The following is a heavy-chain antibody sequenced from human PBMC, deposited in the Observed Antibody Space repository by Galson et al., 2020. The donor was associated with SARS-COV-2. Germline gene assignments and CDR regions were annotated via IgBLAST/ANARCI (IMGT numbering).Heavy chain of an antibody. D-gene: IGHD2-2*01. J-gene: IGHJ6*03. CDR1: GFIFSVYA. CDR3: AKTLVGNGGYMDV. CDR2: IDSTGGFI. Sequence: GSLRLSCGGSGFIFSVYAMNWVRQAPGKGLEWVATIDSTGGFIYYQDSVQGRFTISRDNSKDTVFLQMNSLRAEDTAIYHCAKTLVGNGGYMDVWGKGTTVTVSS. V-gene: IGHV3-23*01.